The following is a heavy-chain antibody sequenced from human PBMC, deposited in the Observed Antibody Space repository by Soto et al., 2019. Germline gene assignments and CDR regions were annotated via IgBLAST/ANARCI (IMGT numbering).Heavy chain of an antibody. V-gene: IGHV4-34*01. CDR1: GGSFSGYY. D-gene: IGHD6-19*01. CDR3: AREAVAAYYYYGMDV. CDR2: INHSGST. J-gene: IGHJ6*02. Sequence: QVQLQQWGAGLLKPSETLSLTCAVYGGSFSGYYWSWIRQPPGKGLEWIGEINHSGSTNYNPSLKSRVTISVDTSKNQFSLKLRSVTAADTAVYYCAREAVAAYYYYGMDVWGQGATVTVSS.